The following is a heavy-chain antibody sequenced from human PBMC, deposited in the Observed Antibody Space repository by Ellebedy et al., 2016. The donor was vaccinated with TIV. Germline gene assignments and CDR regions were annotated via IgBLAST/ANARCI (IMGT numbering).Heavy chain of an antibody. V-gene: IGHV1-3*01. J-gene: IGHJ4*02. Sequence: ASVKVSXKASRYTFTSYYMHWVRQAPGQRLEWMGWINAGNGNTKYSQKFQGRVTITRDTSASTAYMELSSLRSEDTAVYYCARGGYSGYDYRGGDYNYWGQGTLVTVSS. CDR3: ARGGYSGYDYRGGDYNY. CDR2: INAGNGNT. CDR1: RYTFTSYY. D-gene: IGHD5-12*01.